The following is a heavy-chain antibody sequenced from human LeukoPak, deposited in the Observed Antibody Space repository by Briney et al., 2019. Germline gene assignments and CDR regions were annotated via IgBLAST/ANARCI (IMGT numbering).Heavy chain of an antibody. CDR3: ARDRVEGSYYYYMDV. J-gene: IGHJ6*03. D-gene: IGHD1-1*01. Sequence: PGGSLRLSCAASGFTFSRYGMYWVRQAPGKGLEWVAAAWYDGNKNYYADSVKGRFTISRDNSKNTVYLQMTSLRAEDTAVYYCARDRVEGSYYYYMDVWGKGTTVTVSS. CDR2: AWYDGNKN. V-gene: IGHV3-33*07. CDR1: GFTFSRYG.